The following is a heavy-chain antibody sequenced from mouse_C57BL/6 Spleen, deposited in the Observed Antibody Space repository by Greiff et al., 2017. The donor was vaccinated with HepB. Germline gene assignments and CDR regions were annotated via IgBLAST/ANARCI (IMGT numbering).Heavy chain of an antibody. J-gene: IGHJ3*01. V-gene: IGHV1-55*01. CDR3: ASPYYEYDEAWFAY. CDR1: GYTFTSYW. CDR2: IYPGSGST. D-gene: IGHD2-4*01. Sequence: QVQLQQPGAELVKPGASVKMSCKASGYTFTSYWITWVKQRPGQGLEWIGDIYPGSGSTNYNEKFKSKATLTVDTSSSTAYMQLSSLTSEDSAVYYCASPYYEYDEAWFAYWGQGTLVTVSA.